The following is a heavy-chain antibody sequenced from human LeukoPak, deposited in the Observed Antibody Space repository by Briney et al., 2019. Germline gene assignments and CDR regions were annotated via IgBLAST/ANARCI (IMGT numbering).Heavy chain of an antibody. D-gene: IGHD6-13*01. Sequence: PARSLRLSCAASGFTFSRYAMHWVRQAPGKGLEWEAVISYDGSNKYYADSVKGRFTISRDNSKNTLYLQMNSLRAEDTAVYYCARDDVAAAGTGSFDYRGQGTLVTVSS. CDR1: GFTFSRYA. CDR3: ARDDVAAAGTGSFDY. CDR2: ISYDGSNK. V-gene: IGHV3-30*04. J-gene: IGHJ4*02.